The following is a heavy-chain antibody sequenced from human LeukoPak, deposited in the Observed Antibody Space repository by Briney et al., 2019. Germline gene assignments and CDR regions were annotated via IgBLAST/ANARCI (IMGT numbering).Heavy chain of an antibody. Sequence: GGSLRLSCAASGFTFSHAWMSWVRQAPGKGLEWVGRIKSKADGGTTDYAAPVKGRFTISRDDSKDTVYLQMNSLEAEDTAVYYCTTPTTKQAGDYWGQGTLVTVSS. D-gene: IGHD1-26*01. V-gene: IGHV3-15*01. CDR3: TTPTTKQAGDY. CDR2: IKSKADGGTT. CDR1: GFTFSHAW. J-gene: IGHJ4*02.